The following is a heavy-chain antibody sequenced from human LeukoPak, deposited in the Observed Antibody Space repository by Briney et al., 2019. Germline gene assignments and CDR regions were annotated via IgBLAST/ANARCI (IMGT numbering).Heavy chain of an antibody. V-gene: IGHV4-4*07. Sequence: PSETLSLTCTVSGVSISSYSWSWIRQPAGKGLEWIGRIYTSGSTNYNPSLKSRVTISVDKSKNQFSPKLSSVTAADTAVYYCARGSNIDALHSWRQGTRITVSS. CDR3: ARGSNIDALHS. CDR1: GVSISSYS. J-gene: IGHJ3*02. CDR2: IYTSGST. D-gene: IGHD2-15*01.